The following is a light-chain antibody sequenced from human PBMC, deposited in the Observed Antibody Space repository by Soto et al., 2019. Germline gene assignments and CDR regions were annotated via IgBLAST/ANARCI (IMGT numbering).Light chain of an antibody. V-gene: IGKV1-33*01. CDR2: GAS. Sequence: DIQMTQSPSSLSASVGDRVTITCQASQDMRNYLNWYQQKPGKAPKLLIYGASNLEAGVTPRFSGSGSGTEFSLTITSLQPEDIAVYYCQQYDTLPPTFGGGTKADIK. J-gene: IGKJ4*01. CDR3: QQYDTLPPT. CDR1: QDMRNY.